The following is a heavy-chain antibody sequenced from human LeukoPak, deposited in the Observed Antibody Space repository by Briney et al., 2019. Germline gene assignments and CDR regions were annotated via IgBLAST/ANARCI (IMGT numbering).Heavy chain of an antibody. V-gene: IGHV4-34*01. CDR2: INHSGST. CDR3: ARARYYDFWSGYSPWGYGLDV. D-gene: IGHD3-3*01. CDR1: GGSFSGYY. J-gene: IGHJ6*02. Sequence: SETLSLTCAVYGGSFSGYYWSWIRQPPGNGLEWIGEINHSGSTNYNPSLKSRVTISVDTSKNQFSLKLSSVTAADTAVYYCARARYYDFWSGYSPWGYGLDVWGQGTTVTVSS.